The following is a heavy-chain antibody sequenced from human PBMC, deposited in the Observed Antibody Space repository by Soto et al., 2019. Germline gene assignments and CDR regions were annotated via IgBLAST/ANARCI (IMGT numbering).Heavy chain of an antibody. D-gene: IGHD3-10*01. V-gene: IGHV2-5*02. CDR1: GFSLSTSGVG. J-gene: IGHJ6*02. CDR2: IYWDDDK. CDR3: AHTSGISWFAMTHLDV. Sequence: SGPTLVNPTQTLTLTCSFSGFSLSTSGVGVGWIRQPPGKALEWLSLIYWDDDKRYSSSLKSRLTITKDTSKDQVVLTMTNMDPVDTATYYXAHTSGISWFAMTHLDVWGQGTTVTVSS.